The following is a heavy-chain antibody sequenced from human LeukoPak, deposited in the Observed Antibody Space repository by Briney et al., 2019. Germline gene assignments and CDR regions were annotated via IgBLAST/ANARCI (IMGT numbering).Heavy chain of an antibody. J-gene: IGHJ4*02. CDR2: ISSSSSYI. Sequence: GGSLRLSCAASGFTFSIYDMHWVRQAPGKGLEWVSAISSSSSYIYYADSIKGRFTISRDNAENSLYLQMNSLRAVDTAVYFCARGEEKATITALDSWGQGTLVTVSS. V-gene: IGHV3-21*01. CDR3: ARGEEKATITALDS. D-gene: IGHD5-24*01. CDR1: GFTFSIYD.